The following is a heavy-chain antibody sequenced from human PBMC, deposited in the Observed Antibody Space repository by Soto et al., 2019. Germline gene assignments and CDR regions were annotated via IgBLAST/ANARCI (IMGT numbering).Heavy chain of an antibody. CDR3: AKDVDHDDYGVFVL. D-gene: IGHD4-17*01. CDR1: GFTFSNYA. V-gene: IGHV3-23*01. CDR2: ISGSGAST. Sequence: EVQLLESGGGLAQPGGSLRLSCAASGFTFSNYAITWVRQAPGKGLEWVSGISGSGASTYYADSVKGRFTISRDNSKSTVFLKMNNLRSEDRAGYFCAKDVDHDDYGVFVLGGQGTMVTVSS. J-gene: IGHJ3*01.